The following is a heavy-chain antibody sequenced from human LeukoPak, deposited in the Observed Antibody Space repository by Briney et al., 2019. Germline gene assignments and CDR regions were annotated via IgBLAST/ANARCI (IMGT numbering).Heavy chain of an antibody. CDR1: GFTFSDYY. CDR2: ISSSGSTI. Sequence: GGSLRLSCAASGFTFSDYYMSWIRQAPGKGLEWVSYISSSGSTIYYADSVKGRFTISRDNAKNSLYLQMNSLRAEDTAVYYCARSVLYGDSEPYYYYYYGMDVWGQGTTVTVSS. V-gene: IGHV3-11*04. CDR3: ARSVLYGDSEPYYYYYYGMDV. D-gene: IGHD4-17*01. J-gene: IGHJ6*02.